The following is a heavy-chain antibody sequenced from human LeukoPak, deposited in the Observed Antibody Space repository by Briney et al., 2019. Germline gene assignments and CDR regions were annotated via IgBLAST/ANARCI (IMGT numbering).Heavy chain of an antibody. Sequence: PSETLSLTCNVSGGSISSHYWSWIRQPPGKGLEWIGYIYHSGSTDYNPSLKSRVTISVDTSKRKFSLKLSSVTAADTAVYYCARVGSYDRGGENLDYMDVWGKGTTVTVSS. CDR3: ARVGSYDRGGENLDYMDV. CDR1: GGSISSHY. CDR2: IYHSGST. D-gene: IGHD3-10*01. J-gene: IGHJ6*03. V-gene: IGHV4-59*11.